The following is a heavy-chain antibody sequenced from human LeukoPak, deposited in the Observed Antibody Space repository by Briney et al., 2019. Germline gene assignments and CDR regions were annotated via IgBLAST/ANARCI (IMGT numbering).Heavy chain of an antibody. CDR3: AKGGQTDRFDY. CDR2: ITNSGGNK. J-gene: IGHJ4*02. Sequence: GGSLRLSCAPSGFTFCSYAMSWVRHAPGKGVGWVSGITNSGGNKYYADSVKGRFTISRDNPKSTLYLQMNSRRADDAAVFYCAKGGQTDRFDYWGQGALVTVSS. CDR1: GFTFCSYA. V-gene: IGHV3-23*01. D-gene: IGHD1-26*01.